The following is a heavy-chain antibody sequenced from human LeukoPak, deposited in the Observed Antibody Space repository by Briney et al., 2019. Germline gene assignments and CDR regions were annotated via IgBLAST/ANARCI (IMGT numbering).Heavy chain of an antibody. V-gene: IGHV4-59*08. J-gene: IGHJ4*02. Sequence: PSETLSLTCAVSGGSLSSYYWSWVREPPGKGLEWVWYISCGGGATYNPSLTRRVSMSLEASNNQFSLRLSSVTAAETALLYCAGVGDNRGYFYYFDYWGEETLLTVP. D-gene: IGHD2-15*01. CDR3: AGVGDNRGYFYYFDY. CDR1: GGSLSSYY. CDR2: ISCGGGA.